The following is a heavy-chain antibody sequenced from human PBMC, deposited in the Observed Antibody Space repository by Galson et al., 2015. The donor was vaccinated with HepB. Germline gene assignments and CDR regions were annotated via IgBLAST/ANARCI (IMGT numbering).Heavy chain of an antibody. V-gene: IGHV7-4-1*02. J-gene: IGHJ3*02. CDR3: ARALDSSSWYPYDAFDI. CDR2: INTNTGNP. D-gene: IGHD6-13*01. Sequence: SVKVSCKASGYTFTSYAMNWVRQAPGQGLEWMGWINTNTGNPTYARGFTGRFVFSLDTSVSTAYLQISSLKAEDTAVYYCARALDSSSWYPYDAFDIWAKGQWSPSLQ. CDR1: GYTFTSYA.